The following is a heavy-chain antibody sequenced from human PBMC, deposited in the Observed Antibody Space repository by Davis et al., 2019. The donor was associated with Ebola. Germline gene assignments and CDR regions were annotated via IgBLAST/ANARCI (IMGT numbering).Heavy chain of an antibody. D-gene: IGHD6-19*01. CDR1: GYTFTSYY. CDR3: ARGGYSSGWYRGYYYGMDV. Sequence: ASVKVSCKASGYTFTSYYMHWVRQPPRQGLEWMGIINPSGGSTSYAQKFQGRVIMTRDTSTSTVHMELSSLRSEDTAVYYCARGGYSSGWYRGYYYGMDVWGQGTTVTVSS. CDR2: INPSGGST. V-gene: IGHV1-46*01. J-gene: IGHJ6*02.